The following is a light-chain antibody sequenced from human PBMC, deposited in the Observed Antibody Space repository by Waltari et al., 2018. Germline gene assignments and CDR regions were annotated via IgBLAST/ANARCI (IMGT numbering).Light chain of an antibody. CDR3: GTWDSSLSGAV. J-gene: IGLJ7*01. CDR1: SSNIGSNY. CDR2: ENT. Sequence: QSALTHPPSVSVAPGHRVTISCSGGSSNIGSNYVSWYRQFPGTAPKLLIYENTERPSGIPGRFSGSKSGTSATLDITGLQAGDEADYYCGTWDSSLSGAVFGGGTHLTVL. V-gene: IGLV1-51*02.